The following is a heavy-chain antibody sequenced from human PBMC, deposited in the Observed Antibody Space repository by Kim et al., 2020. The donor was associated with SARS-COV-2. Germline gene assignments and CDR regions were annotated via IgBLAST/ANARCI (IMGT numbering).Heavy chain of an antibody. CDR1: GFTFSDHY. J-gene: IGHJ3*02. Sequence: GGSLRLSCATYGFTFSDHYMDWVRQAPGKGLEWIARSTSKASRYVTKYAASVRDRFIISRDLSRNSLYLQMNNLNTDDTAVYYCARGLNSFDIWGHGTMVTVSS. CDR3: ARGLNSFDI. CDR2: STSKASRYVT. V-gene: IGHV3-72*01. D-gene: IGHD1-7*01.